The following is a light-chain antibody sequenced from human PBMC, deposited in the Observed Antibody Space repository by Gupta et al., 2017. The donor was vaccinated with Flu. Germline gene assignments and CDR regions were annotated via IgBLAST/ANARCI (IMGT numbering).Light chain of an antibody. Sequence: DIQMTQSPSSLSAFVGDRVTITCRASQRITNYLNWYQQKAGKAPKLLIYATSNLKSGVPSRFSGSGSGTGFTLTINSLQPEDFATYYCQQTYTTPGTFGQGTQVEIK. CDR3: QQTYTTPGT. CDR2: ATS. CDR1: QRITNY. V-gene: IGKV1-39*01. J-gene: IGKJ1*01.